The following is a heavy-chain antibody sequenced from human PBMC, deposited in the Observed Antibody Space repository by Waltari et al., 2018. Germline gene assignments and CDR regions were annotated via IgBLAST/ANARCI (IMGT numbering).Heavy chain of an antibody. CDR3: ARDYDQDWFDP. CDR2: IYGRGST. J-gene: IGHJ5*02. CDR1: GGPISDFY. D-gene: IGHD3-16*01. V-gene: IGHV4-4*07. Sequence: QVQLQESGPGLVRPSETLSLTCTVSGGPISDFYWTWIRQPAGKGLEWIWRIYGRGSTNYHPSLKGRVSMSVDTSKNQFSLMLTSVTAADTAVYFCARDYDQDWFDPWGQGTLVTVS.